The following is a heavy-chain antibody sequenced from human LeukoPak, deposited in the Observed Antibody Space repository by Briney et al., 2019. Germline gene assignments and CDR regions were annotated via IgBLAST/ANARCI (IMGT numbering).Heavy chain of an antibody. CDR3: ARDASGANTGEY. CDR1: GFTFSDYE. CDR2: IDIGGEKK. Sequence: GGSLRLSCVASGFTFSDYELNWVRQAPGKGLAWVSYIDIGGEKKLYADSVKGRFTISRDNAKNSLYLQINSLGVEDTGVYYCARDASGANTGEYWGQGTRVTVS. D-gene: IGHD3-10*01. J-gene: IGHJ4*02. V-gene: IGHV3-48*03.